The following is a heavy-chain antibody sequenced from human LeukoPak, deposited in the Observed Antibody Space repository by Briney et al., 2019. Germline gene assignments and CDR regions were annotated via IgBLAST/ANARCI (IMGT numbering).Heavy chain of an antibody. J-gene: IGHJ4*02. CDR2: SSTYNTDT. V-gene: IGHV1-18*01. CDR3: ARESNWAYYFDY. Sequence: ASVKVSFKASGYTFTSYGISWVRQAPGQGLEWMGWSSTYNTDTKYAQNLQGRVTMTTDTSTNTAYMELRDLRSDDTAVYYCARESNWAYYFDYWGQGTLV. D-gene: IGHD1-1*01. CDR1: GYTFTSYG.